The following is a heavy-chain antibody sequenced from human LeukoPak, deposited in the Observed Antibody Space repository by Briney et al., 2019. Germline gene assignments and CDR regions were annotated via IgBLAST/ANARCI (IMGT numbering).Heavy chain of an antibody. CDR3: ARPGREEQLHDAFDI. CDR1: GFTFSSYS. J-gene: IGHJ3*02. D-gene: IGHD6-13*01. Sequence: PGGSLRLSCAASGFTFSSYSMNWVRQAPGKGLEWVSSISSSSIYIYYADSVKGRFTISRDNAKNSLYLQMNSLRAEDTAVYYCARPGREEQLHDAFDIWGQGTMVTVSS. V-gene: IGHV3-21*01. CDR2: ISSSSIYI.